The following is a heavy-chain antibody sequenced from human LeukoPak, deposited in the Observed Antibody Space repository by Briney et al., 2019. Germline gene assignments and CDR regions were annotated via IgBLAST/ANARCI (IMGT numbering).Heavy chain of an antibody. J-gene: IGHJ5*02. CDR2: SYSGGST. CDR1: GFTVSSNY. V-gene: IGHV3-66*02. CDR3: ARVSHSDNWFDP. D-gene: IGHD5-18*01. Sequence: GGSLRLSCAASGFTVSSNYMSWVRQAPGKGLEWVSVSYSGGSTYYADSVKGRFTISRDNSKNTLYLQMNSLRAEDTAVYYCARVSHSDNWFDPWGQGTLVTVSS.